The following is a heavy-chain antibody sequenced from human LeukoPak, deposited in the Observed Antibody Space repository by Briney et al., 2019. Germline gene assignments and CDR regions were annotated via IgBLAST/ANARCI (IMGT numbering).Heavy chain of an antibody. CDR2: IYYSGST. J-gene: IGHJ4*02. D-gene: IGHD5-24*01. Sequence: SETLSLTCTVSGGSITSYYWSWIRQPPGKGLEWIGYIYYSGSTTYNSSLKSRVTISVDTSKNQFSLKLSSVTPADTAVYYCARLATISDYFDYWGQGTLVTVSS. V-gene: IGHV4-59*01. CDR1: GGSITSYY. CDR3: ARLATISDYFDY.